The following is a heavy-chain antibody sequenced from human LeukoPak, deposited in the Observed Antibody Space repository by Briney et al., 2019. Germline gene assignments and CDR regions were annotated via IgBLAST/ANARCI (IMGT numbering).Heavy chain of an antibody. CDR3: ARGVGYCSGGSCYSGRQRFDP. D-gene: IGHD2-15*01. Sequence: ASVKVSCKASGYTFTSYDINWVRQATGQGLEWMGWMNPNSGNTGYAQKFQGRVTMTRNTSISTAYMELSSLRSEDTAVYCCARGVGYCSGGSCYSGRQRFDPWGQGTLVTVSS. J-gene: IGHJ5*02. V-gene: IGHV1-8*01. CDR1: GYTFTSYD. CDR2: MNPNSGNT.